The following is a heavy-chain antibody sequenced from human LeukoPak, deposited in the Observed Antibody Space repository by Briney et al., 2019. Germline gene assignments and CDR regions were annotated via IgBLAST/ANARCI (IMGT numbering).Heavy chain of an antibody. Sequence: GASVKVSCKASGYTFTSYYMHWVRQAPGQGLEWMGIINPSGGSTSYAQKFQGRVTMTRDTSTSTVYMELSSLRSEGTAVYYCARDSSGYSYGTPYFDYWGQGTLVTVSS. V-gene: IGHV1-46*01. D-gene: IGHD5-18*01. CDR3: ARDSSGYSYGTPYFDY. CDR2: INPSGGST. CDR1: GYTFTSYY. J-gene: IGHJ4*02.